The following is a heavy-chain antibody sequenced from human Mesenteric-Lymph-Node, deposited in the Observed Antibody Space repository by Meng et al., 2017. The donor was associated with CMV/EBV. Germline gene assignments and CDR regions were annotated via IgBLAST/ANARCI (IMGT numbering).Heavy chain of an antibody. V-gene: IGHV3-30*04. D-gene: IGHD1-26*01. CDR3: ARDPDFGAVDY. Sequence: GESLKISCAASGFTFSNSAMHWVRQAAGKGLDWVAQIAYDGSYEYYADSVKGRFTISRDNAKNSVYLQMNSLRAEDAAVYYCARDPDFGAVDYWGQGTLVTVSS. J-gene: IGHJ4*02. CDR2: IAYDGSYE. CDR1: GFTFSNSA.